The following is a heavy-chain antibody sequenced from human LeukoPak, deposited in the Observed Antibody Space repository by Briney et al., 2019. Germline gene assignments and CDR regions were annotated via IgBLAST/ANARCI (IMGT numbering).Heavy chain of an antibody. CDR3: AKDRSARDYVWGSFRY. Sequence: GGSLRLSCAVSGVTFSTYAMSWVRQAPGKGLEWVSAISGSGGSTYYADSVKGRFTISRDNSKNTLYLQMNSLRAEDTAVYFCAKDRSARDYVWGSFRYWGQGTLVTVSS. J-gene: IGHJ4*02. CDR1: GVTFSTYA. D-gene: IGHD3-16*02. CDR2: ISGSGGST. V-gene: IGHV3-23*01.